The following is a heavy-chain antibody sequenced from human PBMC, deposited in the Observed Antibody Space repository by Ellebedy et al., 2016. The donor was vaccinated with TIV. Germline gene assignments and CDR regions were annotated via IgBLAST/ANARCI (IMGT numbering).Heavy chain of an antibody. J-gene: IGHJ4*02. CDR3: ARYSGSYGGYDY. Sequence: GESLKISCKGSGYSFSTFWVIWVRQRPGKGLESMGRIDPIDSYTNYSPSFQGHVTMSADTSISTAYLEWRSLKASATAIYYCARYSGSYGGYDYWGQGTLVTVSS. V-gene: IGHV5-10-1*01. D-gene: IGHD1-26*01. CDR2: IDPIDSYT. CDR1: GYSFSTFW.